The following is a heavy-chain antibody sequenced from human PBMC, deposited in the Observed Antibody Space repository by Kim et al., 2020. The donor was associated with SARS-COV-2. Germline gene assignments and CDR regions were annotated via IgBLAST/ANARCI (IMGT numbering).Heavy chain of an antibody. Sequence: SVKVSCKASGGTFSSYAISWVRQAPGQGLEWMGGIIPIFGTANYAQKFQGRVTITADESTSTAYMELSSLRSEDTAVYYCARFMSIGWELRSRGDHFDYWGQGTLVTVSS. CDR1: GGTFSSYA. CDR3: ARFMSIGWELRSRGDHFDY. CDR2: IIPIFGTA. J-gene: IGHJ4*02. V-gene: IGHV1-69*13. D-gene: IGHD1-26*01.